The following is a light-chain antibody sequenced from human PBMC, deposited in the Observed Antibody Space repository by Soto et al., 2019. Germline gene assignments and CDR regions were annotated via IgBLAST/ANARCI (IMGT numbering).Light chain of an antibody. J-gene: IGKJ1*01. CDR1: QSISTW. CDR3: QQYNSYPWT. CDR2: KAS. V-gene: IGKV1-5*03. Sequence: DIQMTQSPSTLSSSVGDRVTIACRASQSISTWLAWYQQKPGKAPKLLIYKASSLESGVPSRFGGSGSGTEFTLTISSVQPDDFATYYCQQYNSYPWTFGQGTKVDIK.